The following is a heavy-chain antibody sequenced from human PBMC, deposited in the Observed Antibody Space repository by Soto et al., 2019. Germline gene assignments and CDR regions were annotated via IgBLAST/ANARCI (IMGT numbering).Heavy chain of an antibody. Sequence: QVQLVQSGAEVKKPKSSVKVSCKAPGGTFSTYAISWVRQAPGQGLEWMGGIIPMFGTANYAQRFLDRVTITADESTNTVYMELSSLRSEDTAVYFCASGIQLWLRRINNGYSGWGQGTLVTVSS. CDR1: GGTFSTYA. D-gene: IGHD5-18*01. J-gene: IGHJ4*02. V-gene: IGHV1-69*12. CDR2: IIPMFGTA. CDR3: ASGIQLWLRRINNGYSG.